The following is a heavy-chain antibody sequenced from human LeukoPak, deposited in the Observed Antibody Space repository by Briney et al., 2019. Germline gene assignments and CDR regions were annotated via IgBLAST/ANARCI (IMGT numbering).Heavy chain of an antibody. CDR1: GGSFSGYY. CDR2: INHSGST. Sequence: PSETLSLTCAVCGGSFSGYYWSWIRQPPGKGLEWIGEINHSGSTNYNPSLKSRVTISVDTSKNQFSLKLSSVTAADTAVYYCARDPRMGGHEMSSHSSSYFDYWGQGTLVTVSS. J-gene: IGHJ4*02. CDR3: ARDPRMGGHEMSSHSSSYFDY. D-gene: IGHD2-15*01. V-gene: IGHV4-34*01.